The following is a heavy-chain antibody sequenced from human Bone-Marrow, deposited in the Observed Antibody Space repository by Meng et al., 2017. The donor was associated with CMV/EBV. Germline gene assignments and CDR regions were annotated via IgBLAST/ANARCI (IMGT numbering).Heavy chain of an antibody. D-gene: IGHD1-7*01. CDR1: GYTFNSYG. V-gene: IGHV1-18*01. J-gene: IGHJ3*02. Sequence: ASVKVSCKASGYTFNSYGLSWVRQAPGQGLEWMGWISAYNGYTNYAQKLQDRVIMTIDTSTTTAYMELRSLRSDDTAVYYCARHNQNWNLLNSGAFDIWGQGTMVTVSS. CDR2: ISAYNGYT. CDR3: ARHNQNWNLLNSGAFDI.